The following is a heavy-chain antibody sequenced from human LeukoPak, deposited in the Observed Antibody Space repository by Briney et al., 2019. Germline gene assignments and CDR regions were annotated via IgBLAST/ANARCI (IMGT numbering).Heavy chain of an antibody. CDR1: GFTFSSYT. CDR2: ISGDTTYI. V-gene: IGHV3-21*01. J-gene: IGHJ3*01. D-gene: IGHD1-26*01. CDR3: ARRGTDASFTFFDV. Sequence: GGSLRLSCAASGFTFSSYTMHWVRQIPGERPEWVSSISGDTTYIYYADSIKGRFTISRDNTNTSLFLQMNSLRAEDTATYFCARRGTDASFTFFDVWGQGTVVTVSS.